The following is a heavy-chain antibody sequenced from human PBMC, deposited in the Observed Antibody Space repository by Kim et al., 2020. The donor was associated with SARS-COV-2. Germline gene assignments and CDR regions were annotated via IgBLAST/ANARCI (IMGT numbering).Heavy chain of an antibody. D-gene: IGHD1-26*01. CDR3: ARDWGGSYDY. J-gene: IGHJ4*02. CDR1: GGSVSSGSYY. CDR2: IYYSGST. Sequence: SETLSLTCTVSGGSVSSGSYYWSWIRQPPGKGLEWIGYIYYSGSTNYNPSLKSRVTISVDTSKNQFSLKLSSVTAADTAVYYCARDWGGSYDYWGQGTLVTVSS. V-gene: IGHV4-61*01.